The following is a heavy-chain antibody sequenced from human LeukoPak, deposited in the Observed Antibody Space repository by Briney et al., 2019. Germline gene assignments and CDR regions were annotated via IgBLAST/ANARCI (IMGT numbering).Heavy chain of an antibody. CDR2: ISWNSGSI. CDR1: GFTFDDYA. V-gene: IGHV3-9*01. J-gene: IGHJ5*02. CDR3: ASEQTTNWFDP. D-gene: IGHD1-14*01. Sequence: GGSLRLSCAASGFTFDDYAMHWVRQAPGKGLEWVSGISWNSGSIGYADSVKGRFTISRDNAKNSLYLQMNSLRAEDTALYYCASEQTTNWFDPRGQGTLVTVSS.